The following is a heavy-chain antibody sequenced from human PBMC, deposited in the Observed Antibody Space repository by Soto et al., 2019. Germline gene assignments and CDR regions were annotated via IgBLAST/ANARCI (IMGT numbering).Heavy chain of an antibody. J-gene: IGHJ4*02. CDR1: GFTFNIYG. CDR2: ISYDGSNQ. V-gene: IGHV3-30*18. Sequence: VKLVKSGGGVVQPGGSLRLSCAASGFTFNIYGMHWVRQAPDKGLEWVALISYDGSNQYYADSVKGRFTISRDNSKNTLFLQMNSLRADDTAVYYCAKDQASGQGSFDSWGQGTLVTVSS. CDR3: AKDQASGQGSFDS.